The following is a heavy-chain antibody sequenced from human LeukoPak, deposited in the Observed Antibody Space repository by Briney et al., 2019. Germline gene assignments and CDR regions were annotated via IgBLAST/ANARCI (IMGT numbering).Heavy chain of an antibody. CDR1: GFTFSSYA. D-gene: IGHD6-13*01. J-gene: IGHJ6*02. V-gene: IGHV3-30-3*01. Sequence: PGRSLRLSCAASGFTFSSYAMHWVRQAPGKGLEWVAVISYDGSNKYYADSVKGRFTISRDNSKNTLYLQMNSLRAEDTAVYYCARADIAAAVETDYYYYGMDVWGQGTTVTVSS. CDR2: ISYDGSNK. CDR3: ARADIAAAVETDYYYYGMDV.